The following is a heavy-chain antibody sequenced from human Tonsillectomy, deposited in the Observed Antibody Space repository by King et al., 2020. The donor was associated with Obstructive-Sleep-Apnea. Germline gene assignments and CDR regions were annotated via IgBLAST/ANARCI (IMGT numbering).Heavy chain of an antibody. CDR3: ARGGGAASVNWFDP. J-gene: IGHJ5*02. D-gene: IGHD6-13*01. CDR2: INHSGST. V-gene: IGHV4-34*01. CDR1: GGSFSDYY. Sequence: QVQLQHWGAGLLKPSETLSLTCAVYGGSFSDYYWSWIRQPPGKGLEWIGEINHSGSTNYSPSLKSRVTISVDTSKNQFSLKLSSVTAADTAVYYCARGGGAASVNWFDPWGQGALVTVSS.